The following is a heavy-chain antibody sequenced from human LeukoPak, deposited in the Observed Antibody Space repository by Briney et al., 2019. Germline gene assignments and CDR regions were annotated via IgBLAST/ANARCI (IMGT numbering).Heavy chain of an antibody. CDR2: VNLQGST. CDR1: GGSISNTNW. CDR3: ARRSSWYSSSSDFDY. D-gene: IGHD6-6*01. V-gene: IGHV4-4*02. Sequence: SETLSLTCGVSGGSISNTNWWTWVRQPPGKGLEWIGEVNLQGSTNYNPSLKSRVTISVDTSKNQFSLKLSSVTAADTAVYYCARRSSWYSSSSDFDYWGQGTLVTVSS. J-gene: IGHJ4*02.